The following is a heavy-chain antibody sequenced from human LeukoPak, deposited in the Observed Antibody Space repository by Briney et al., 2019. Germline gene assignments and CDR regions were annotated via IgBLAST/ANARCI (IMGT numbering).Heavy chain of an antibody. CDR2: ISGSGGST. D-gene: IGHD5-12*01. CDR1: GFTFSSYA. J-gene: IGHJ4*02. V-gene: IGHV3-23*01. Sequence: GGSLRLSCAASGFTFSSYAMSWVRQAPGKGLEWVSAISGSGGSTYYADSVKGRFTISRDNSKNTLYLQMNSLRAEDTAVYYCAKDGDDIVVTLDPFDYWGQGTLVAVSS. CDR3: AKDGDDIVVTLDPFDY.